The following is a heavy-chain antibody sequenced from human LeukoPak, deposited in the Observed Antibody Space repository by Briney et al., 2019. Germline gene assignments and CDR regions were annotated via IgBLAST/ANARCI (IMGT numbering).Heavy chain of an antibody. CDR3: ARIGHIVVVTANWYIDY. Sequence: SETLSLTCTVSGGSISSSSYYWGWIRQPPGKGLEWIGSIYYSGSTYYNPSLKSRVTISVDTSKNQFSLKLSSVTAADTAVYYCARIGHIVVVTANWYIDYWGQGTLVTVSS. CDR1: GGSISSSSYY. J-gene: IGHJ4*02. V-gene: IGHV4-39*07. D-gene: IGHD2-21*02. CDR2: IYYSGST.